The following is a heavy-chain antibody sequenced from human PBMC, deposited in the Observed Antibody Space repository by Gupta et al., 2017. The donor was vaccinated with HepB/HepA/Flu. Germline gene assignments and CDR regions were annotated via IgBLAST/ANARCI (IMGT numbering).Heavy chain of an antibody. CDR1: GFTLWRYA. Sequence: EVQLLESGGVLVQPGGSLRLSGAASGFTLWRYALSLVRQAPGEGLEMVAGISAGGDRTYYADSVKGRFTISRDSSKNTVDLQMNSLRAEDTALYYCTKDPNGDYVGGFDFWGQGTMVSVSS. D-gene: IGHD2-21*02. J-gene: IGHJ3*01. V-gene: IGHV3-23*01. CDR2: ISAGGDRT. CDR3: TKDPNGDYVGGFDF.